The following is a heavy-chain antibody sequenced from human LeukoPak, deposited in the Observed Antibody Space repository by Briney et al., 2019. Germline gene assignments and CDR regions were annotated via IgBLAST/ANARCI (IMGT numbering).Heavy chain of an antibody. D-gene: IGHD2-15*01. V-gene: IGHV4-34*01. CDR1: GGSFSGYY. CDR3: ARGHRLPGRY. CDR2: INHSGST. J-gene: IGHJ4*02. Sequence: PSETLSLTCAVYGGSFSGYYWSWIRQPPGKGLEWIGEINHSGSTNYNPSLKSRVTISVDTSKNQFSLKLSSVTAEDTAVYYCARGHRLPGRYWGQGTLVTVSS.